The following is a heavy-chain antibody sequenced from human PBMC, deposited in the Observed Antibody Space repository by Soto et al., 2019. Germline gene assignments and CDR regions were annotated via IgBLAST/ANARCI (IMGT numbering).Heavy chain of an antibody. CDR1: GGSFSGYY. Sequence: SETLSLTCAVYGGSFSGYYWSWIRQPPGKGLEWIGEINHSGSTNYNPSLKSRVTISVDTSKNQFSLKLSSVTAADTAVYYCARGSPSRYCSSTSCYAGQRYYYYYYMDVWGKGTTVTVSS. CDR2: INHSGST. J-gene: IGHJ6*03. D-gene: IGHD2-2*01. CDR3: ARGSPSRYCSSTSCYAGQRYYYYYYMDV. V-gene: IGHV4-34*01.